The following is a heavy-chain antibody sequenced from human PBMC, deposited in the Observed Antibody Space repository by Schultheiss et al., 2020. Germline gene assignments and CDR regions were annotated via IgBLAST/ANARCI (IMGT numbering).Heavy chain of an antibody. CDR1: GFTFGDYA. CDR2: IRSKAYGGTT. D-gene: IGHD6-19*01. CDR3: TRARGDSSGWYVGYCDY. J-gene: IGHJ4*02. V-gene: IGHV3-49*04. Sequence: GGSLRLSCTASGFTFGDYAMSWVRQAPGKGLEWVGFIRSKAYGGTTEYAASVKGRFTISRDDSKSIAYLQMNSLKTEDTAVYYCTRARGDSSGWYVGYCDYWGQGTLVTVPS.